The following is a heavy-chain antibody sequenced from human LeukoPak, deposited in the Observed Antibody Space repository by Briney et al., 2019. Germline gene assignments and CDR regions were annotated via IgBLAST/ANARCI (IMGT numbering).Heavy chain of an antibody. D-gene: IGHD6-13*01. CDR2: ISYDGSNK. V-gene: IGHV3-30-3*01. CDR1: GFTFSSYA. CDR3: ARTPGAAAGSYYFDY. Sequence: GRSLRLSCAASGFTFSSYAMHWVRQAPGKGLEWVAVISYDGSNKYYADSVKGRFTISRDNSKNTLYLQMNSLRAEDTAVYYCARTPGAAAGSYYFDYWGQGTLVTVSS. J-gene: IGHJ4*02.